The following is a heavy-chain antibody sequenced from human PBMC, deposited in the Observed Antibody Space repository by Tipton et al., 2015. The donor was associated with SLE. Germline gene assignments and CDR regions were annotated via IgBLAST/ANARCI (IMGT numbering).Heavy chain of an antibody. CDR1: GYTFTNFV. Sequence: QSGPEVKRPGASVKVSCKASGYTFTNFVISWVRQAPGQGLEWMGWISAYNGNANYAQKLQGRVSMTTDTSTNTAYMEVRSLRSDDTAVYYRARGYQLPLGPYYYYYMDVWGKGTTVTVSS. CDR3: ARGYQLPLGPYYYYYMDV. V-gene: IGHV1-18*01. CDR2: ISAYNGNA. D-gene: IGHD2-2*01. J-gene: IGHJ6*03.